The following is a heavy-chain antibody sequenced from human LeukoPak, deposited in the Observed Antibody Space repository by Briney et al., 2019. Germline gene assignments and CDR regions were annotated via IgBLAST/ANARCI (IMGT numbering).Heavy chain of an antibody. V-gene: IGHV3-48*03. CDR2: ISVSGTTI. D-gene: IGHD2-2*01. J-gene: IGHJ6*03. CDR3: AKDATGVPGTVYMDV. Sequence: PGGSLRLSCAASGFTFSDYEMNWVRQAPGKGLEWLSHISVSGTTIHYADSVKGRFTISRDNAKNSVYLQMTSLRAEDTALYYCAKDATGVPGTVYMDVWGKGTTVTISS. CDR1: GFTFSDYE.